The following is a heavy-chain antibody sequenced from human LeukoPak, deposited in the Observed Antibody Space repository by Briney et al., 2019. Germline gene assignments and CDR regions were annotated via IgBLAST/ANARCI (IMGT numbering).Heavy chain of an antibody. CDR3: ARDRAGYGDLGYYGMDV. J-gene: IGHJ6*02. V-gene: IGHV4-31*03. CDR1: GGSISSGGYY. Sequence: SEALSLTCTVSGGSISSGGYYWSWIRQHPGKGLEWIGYIYYSGSTYYNPSLKSRVTISVDTSKNQFSLKLSSVTAADTAVYYCARDRAGYGDLGYYGMDVWGQGTTVTVSS. D-gene: IGHD4-17*01. CDR2: IYYSGST.